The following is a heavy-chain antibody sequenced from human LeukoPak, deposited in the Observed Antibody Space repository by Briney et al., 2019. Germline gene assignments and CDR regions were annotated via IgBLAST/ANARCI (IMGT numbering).Heavy chain of an antibody. V-gene: IGHV4-30-4*08. CDR1: GGSISSGDYY. CDR2: IYHSGST. J-gene: IGHJ4*02. CDR3: ARLGVTRGFDY. Sequence: SQTLSLTCTVSGGSISSGDYYWTWIRQPPGKGLEWIGGIYHSGSTYYNPSLKSRVTISIDTSKNQFSLRLSSVTAADTAIYYCARLGVTRGFDYWGQGTLVTVSS. D-gene: IGHD2-21*02.